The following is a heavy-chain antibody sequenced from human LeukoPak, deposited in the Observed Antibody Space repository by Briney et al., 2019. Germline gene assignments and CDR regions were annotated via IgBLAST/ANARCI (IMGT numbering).Heavy chain of an antibody. V-gene: IGHV3-21*01. CDR3: TRDEVGASTEFDY. CDR2: ISSSSSYI. J-gene: IGHJ4*02. Sequence: GGSLRLSCAASGFTFSSYSMNWVRQAPGKGLEWVSSISSSSSYIYYADSVKGRFTISRDNAKNSLYLQMNSLRAEDTAVYYCTRDEVGASTEFDYWGQGTLVTVSS. D-gene: IGHD1-26*01. CDR1: GFTFSSYS.